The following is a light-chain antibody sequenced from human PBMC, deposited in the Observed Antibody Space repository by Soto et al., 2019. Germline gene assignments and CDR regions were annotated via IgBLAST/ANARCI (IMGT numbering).Light chain of an antibody. CDR2: EVS. V-gene: IGLV2-8*01. Sequence: QSALTQPASVSGSPGQSITISCTGTSSDVGAYNYVPWYQQHPGKAPKLMIYEVSKRPSGVPDRFSGSKSDNTASLTVSGLQAEDEADYYCTSYAGSFYVFGTGTKVTVL. CDR3: TSYAGSFYV. J-gene: IGLJ1*01. CDR1: SSDVGAYNY.